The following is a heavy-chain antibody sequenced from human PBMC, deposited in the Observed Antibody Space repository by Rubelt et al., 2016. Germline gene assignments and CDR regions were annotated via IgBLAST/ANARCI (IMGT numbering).Heavy chain of an antibody. CDR2: IYWDDDK. J-gene: IGHJ4*02. V-gene: IGHV2-5*02. D-gene: IGHD2-2*01. CDR3: AHSRCSSTSCYYGSVGYYFDY. CDR1: GFSLSTSGVG. Sequence: QITLKESGPTLVKPTQTLTLTCTFSGFSLSTSGVGVGWIRQPPGKALEWLALIYWDDDKRYSPSLKGRLTISKDTSKTQVVLTMTNMDPVDTATYYCAHSRCSSTSCYYGSVGYYFDYWGQGTLVTVSS.